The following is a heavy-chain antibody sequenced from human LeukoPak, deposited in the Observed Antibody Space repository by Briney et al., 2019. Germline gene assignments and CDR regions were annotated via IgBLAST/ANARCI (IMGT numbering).Heavy chain of an antibody. Sequence: ASVKVSCKASGYTFTGYYMHWVRQAPGQGLEWMGWINPNSGGTNYAQKFQGRVTMTRDTSISTAYMELNSLRSDDTAVYYCARDPTYGTFDPWGQGTLVTVSS. CDR2: INPNSGGT. V-gene: IGHV1-2*02. CDR3: ARDPTYGTFDP. CDR1: GYTFTGYY. J-gene: IGHJ5*02. D-gene: IGHD2/OR15-2a*01.